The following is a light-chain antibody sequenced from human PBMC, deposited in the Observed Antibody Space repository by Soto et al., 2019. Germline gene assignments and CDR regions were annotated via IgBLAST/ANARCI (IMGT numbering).Light chain of an antibody. CDR3: QHYNNYPWT. J-gene: IGKJ1*01. Sequence: DIQMTQSPSTLSASVGDSVTITCRASQSISGRLAWYQQKPGKAPTLLIYDASSLEGWVPSRFSGSGSGTEFTLTISGLQPDDFAAYYCQHYNNYPWTFGQGTNVEI. V-gene: IGKV1-5*01. CDR1: QSISGR. CDR2: DAS.